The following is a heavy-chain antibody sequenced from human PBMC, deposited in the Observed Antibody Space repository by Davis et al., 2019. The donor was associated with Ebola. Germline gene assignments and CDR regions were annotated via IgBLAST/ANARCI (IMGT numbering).Heavy chain of an antibody. Sequence: ESLKISCAASGFTFSSYAMSWIRQPPGKGLEWIGEINHSGSTNYNPSLKSRVTISVDTSKNQCSLKLSSVTAADTAVYYCARLRGDMNYGGNSGGGCFDYWGQGTLVTVSS. CDR2: INHSGST. CDR3: ARLRGDMNYGGNSGGGCFDY. CDR1: GFTFSSYA. V-gene: IGHV4-34*01. J-gene: IGHJ4*02. D-gene: IGHD4-23*01.